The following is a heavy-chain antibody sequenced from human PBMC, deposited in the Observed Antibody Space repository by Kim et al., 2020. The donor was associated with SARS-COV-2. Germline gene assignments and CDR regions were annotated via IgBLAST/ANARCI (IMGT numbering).Heavy chain of an antibody. D-gene: IGHD6-13*01. CDR1: GGSISSSSYY. CDR3: ARLGAGTTDFDY. V-gene: IGHV4-39*01. CDR2: IYYSGST. J-gene: IGHJ4*02. Sequence: SETLSLTCTVSGGSISSSSYYWGWIRQPPGKGLEWIGSIYYSGSTYYNPSLKSRVTISVDTSKNQFSLKLSSVTAADTAVYYCARLGAGTTDFDYWGQGTLVTVSS.